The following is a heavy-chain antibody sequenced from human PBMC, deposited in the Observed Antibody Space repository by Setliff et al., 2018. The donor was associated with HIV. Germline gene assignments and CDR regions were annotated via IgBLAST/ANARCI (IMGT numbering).Heavy chain of an antibody. CDR1: GVSISSYY. J-gene: IGHJ4*02. Sequence: SETLSLTCSVSGVSISSYYWSWIRHSPGKGLEWIGIIFPGGATNYNPSLTSRVTISVGSSYNHFSLKLSSVTAADTGVYYCASRRGIEFYFDIWGQGTPVTVSS. CDR3: ASRRGIEFYFDI. V-gene: IGHV4-59*12. CDR2: IFPGGAT. D-gene: IGHD3-10*01.